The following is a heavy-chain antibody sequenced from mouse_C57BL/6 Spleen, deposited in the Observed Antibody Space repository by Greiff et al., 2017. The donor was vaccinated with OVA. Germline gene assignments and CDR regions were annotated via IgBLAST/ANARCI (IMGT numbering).Heavy chain of an antibody. J-gene: IGHJ4*01. CDR2: IYPGSGST. CDR3: ARRRGRRAMDY. CDR1: GYTFTSYW. V-gene: IGHV1-55*01. D-gene: IGHD3-3*01. Sequence: QVQLKQSGAELVKPGASVKMSCKASGYTFTSYWITWVKQRPGQGLEWIGDIYPGSGSTNYNEKFKSKATLTVDTSSSTAYMQLSSLTSEDSAVYYCARRRGRRAMDYWGQGTSVTVSS.